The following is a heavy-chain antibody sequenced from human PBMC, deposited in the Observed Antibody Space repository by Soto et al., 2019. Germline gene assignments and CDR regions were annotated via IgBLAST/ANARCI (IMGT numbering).Heavy chain of an antibody. CDR3: ARSQGSRTSLEIYYYYYYGMDV. J-gene: IGHJ6*02. CDR1: GGTFSSYA. Sequence: QVELVQSGAEAKKPGSSVKVSCKASGGTFSSYAISWVRQAHGQGLEWMGGIIPISDTTNYAQKFQGRVTITADESTSTAYMELSSLRSEDTAVYYCARSQGSRTSLEIYYYYYYGMDVWGQGTTVTVSS. V-gene: IGHV1-69*01. CDR2: IIPISDTT. D-gene: IGHD2-2*01.